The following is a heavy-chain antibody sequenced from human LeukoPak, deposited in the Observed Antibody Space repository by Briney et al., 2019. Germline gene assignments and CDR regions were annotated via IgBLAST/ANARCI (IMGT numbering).Heavy chain of an antibody. CDR1: GFTFSNYD. Sequence: GGSLRLSCAASGFTFSNYDMHWVRQATGKGLEWVSAIGTAGDTYYPGSVKGRFTISREDAKNSLYLQMNSLRAGDTAVYFCVRARFADYYGSQSFYPYFFDYWGQGTLVTVSS. J-gene: IGHJ4*02. CDR2: IGTAGDT. V-gene: IGHV3-13*01. D-gene: IGHD3-10*01. CDR3: VRARFADYYGSQSFYPYFFDY.